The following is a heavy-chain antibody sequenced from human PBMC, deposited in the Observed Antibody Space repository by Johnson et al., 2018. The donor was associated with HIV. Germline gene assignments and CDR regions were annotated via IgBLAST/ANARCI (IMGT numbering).Heavy chain of an antibody. Sequence: QVQLVESGGGLVQPGRSLRLSCAASGFTFSSYAIHWVRQAPGKGLAWVAVISYDGSNKYYAYAVKGQFTIPRDISKNTLYLQMNGLRAGDTAVYYCASARAEFGADWAFDIWGQGTMVTVSA. CDR1: GFTFSSYA. J-gene: IGHJ3*02. D-gene: IGHD3-10*01. V-gene: IGHV3-30-3*01. CDR3: ASARAEFGADWAFDI. CDR2: ISYDGSNK.